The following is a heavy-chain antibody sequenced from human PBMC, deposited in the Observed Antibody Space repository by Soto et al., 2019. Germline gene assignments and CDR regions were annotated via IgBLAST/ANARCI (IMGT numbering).Heavy chain of an antibody. CDR1: GGSITDYS. Sequence: QGQVKESGPGLVKPSETLSLTCTASGGSITDYSWGWIRQSAGKGLEWLGRISINGNSHYHPSLRSRVTMSIETSKNQFSLNLRSVTAADTAVYYCARESGDNWTYEVDWGQGTLVTVSS. D-gene: IGHD1-7*01. CDR2: ISINGNS. CDR3: ARESGDNWTYEVD. V-gene: IGHV4-4*07. J-gene: IGHJ4*02.